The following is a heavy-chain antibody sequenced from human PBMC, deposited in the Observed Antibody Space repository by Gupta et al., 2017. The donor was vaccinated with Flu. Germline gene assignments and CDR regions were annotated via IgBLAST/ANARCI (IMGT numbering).Heavy chain of an antibody. CDR2: ISSRSSTI. D-gene: IGHD3-3*01. CDR1: GFTFSTYT. J-gene: IGHJ3*02. Sequence: EVQLVESGGGLVQPGGSLRLSCVVSGFTFSTYTMNWVRQAPGKGLEWVSYISSRSSTIYYADSVKGRFTISRDNAKNSLYLQMNSLRDEDTAVYYCARGYDFWSGYYRDYDAFDIWGQGTMVTVSS. CDR3: ARGYDFWSGYYRDYDAFDI. V-gene: IGHV3-48*02.